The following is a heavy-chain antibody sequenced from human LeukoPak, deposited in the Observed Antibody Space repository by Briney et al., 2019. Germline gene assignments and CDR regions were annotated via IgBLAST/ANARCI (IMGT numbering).Heavy chain of an antibody. D-gene: IGHD1-26*01. CDR3: ARDAGAKGDYAFDI. J-gene: IGHJ3*02. CDR1: GGSISNGDYY. V-gene: IGHV4-61*08. Sequence: PSETLSLTCSVSGGSISNGDYYWSWIRQPPGKGLEWIGYIYYSGSTNYNPSLKSRVTISVDTSKNQFSLKLSSVTAADTAVYYCARDAGAKGDYAFDIWGQGTMVTVSS. CDR2: IYYSGST.